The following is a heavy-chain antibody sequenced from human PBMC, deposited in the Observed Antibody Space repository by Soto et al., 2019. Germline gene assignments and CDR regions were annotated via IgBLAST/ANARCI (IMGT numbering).Heavy chain of an antibody. CDR1: GYIFTSYA. D-gene: IGHD3-9*01. CDR2: INAGNGNT. Sequence: GASVKVSCKASGYIFTSYAMHWVRQAPGQRLEWMGWINAGNGNTKYSQKFQGRVTITRDTSASTAYMELSSLRSEDTAVYYCAAGYDILTGYGAWGQGTLVTVSS. J-gene: IGHJ4*02. V-gene: IGHV1-3*01. CDR3: AAGYDILTGYGA.